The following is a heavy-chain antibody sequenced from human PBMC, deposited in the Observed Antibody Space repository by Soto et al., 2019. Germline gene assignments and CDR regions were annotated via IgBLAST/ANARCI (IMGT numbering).Heavy chain of an antibody. CDR2: ISYDGSTK. CDR1: GFTFSTYA. V-gene: IGHV3-30-3*01. CDR3: ARTLGADFWGGYFSS. Sequence: QVQLVESGGGVVQPGRSLRLSCAASGFTFSTYAMHWVRQAPGKGLQWVAVISYDGSTKYYADSVEGRLTISRDNSENQLYLQMNRPRAEDTAGYYCARTLGADFWGGYFSSWGQGTLVTVSS. D-gene: IGHD3-3*01. J-gene: IGHJ5*02.